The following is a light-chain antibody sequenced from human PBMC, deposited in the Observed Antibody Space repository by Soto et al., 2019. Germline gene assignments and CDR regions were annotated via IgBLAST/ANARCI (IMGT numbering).Light chain of an antibody. J-gene: IGKJ2*01. CDR2: DAS. CDR1: QSISSW. CDR3: QQYSSYPLT. V-gene: IGKV1-5*01. Sequence: DIQMTQSPSTLSASVGDRVTITCRASQSISSWLAWYQQKPGKAPNFLIYDASSLESGVPSRFSGSGTGTEFTLTISSLQPDDSATYCCQQYSSYPLTFGQGTKLEIK.